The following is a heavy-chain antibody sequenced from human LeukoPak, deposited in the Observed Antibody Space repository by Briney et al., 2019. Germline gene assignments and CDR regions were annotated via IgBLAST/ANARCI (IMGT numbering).Heavy chain of an antibody. J-gene: IGHJ5*02. CDR1: GFTLSGYG. V-gene: IGHV3-30*18. Sequence: GRSLRLSRAASGFTLSGYGMHWGRQAPGKRLDWGAVISYEGRNKYYADSVKGRFTISRDNSENTLYLQLNSVSAEDTAVYHCAKDAAVAGPLLLDHWRQGTLLTVS. D-gene: IGHD6-19*01. CDR2: ISYEGRNK. CDR3: AKDAAVAGPLLLDH.